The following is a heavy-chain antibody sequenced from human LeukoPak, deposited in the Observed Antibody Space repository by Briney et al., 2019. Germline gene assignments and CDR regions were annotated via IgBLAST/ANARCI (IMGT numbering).Heavy chain of an antibody. J-gene: IGHJ4*02. CDR2: IIPIFGTA. V-gene: IGHV1-69*05. CDR1: GGTFSSYA. Sequence: GASVTVSCKASGGTFSSYAVSWVRQAPGQGLEWMGGIIPIFGTANYAQKFQGRVTITTDKSTSTAYMELSSLRSEDTAVYYCAKTLRTVPGGAAAGGFDYWGQGTLVTVSS. D-gene: IGHD6-13*01. CDR3: AKTLRTVPGGAAAGGFDY.